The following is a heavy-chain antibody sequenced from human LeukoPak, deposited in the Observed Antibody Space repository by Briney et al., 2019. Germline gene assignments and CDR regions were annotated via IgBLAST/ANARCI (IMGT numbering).Heavy chain of an antibody. V-gene: IGHV3-74*01. D-gene: IGHD3-22*01. Sequence: GGSLRLSCAASGFTFSSYWMHWVRQAPGKGLVWVSRINSDGSSTSYADSVKGRFTISRDNAKNTLYLQMNSLRAEDTAVYYCARGDPYYYDSGGYYYGFDYWGQGTLVTVSS. CDR3: ARGDPYYYDSGGYYYGFDY. CDR1: GFTFSSYW. CDR2: INSDGSST. J-gene: IGHJ4*02.